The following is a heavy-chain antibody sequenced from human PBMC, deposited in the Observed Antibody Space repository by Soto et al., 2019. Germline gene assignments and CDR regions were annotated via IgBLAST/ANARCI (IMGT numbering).Heavy chain of an antibody. Sequence: GGSLRLSCAASGFTFSSYAMSWVRQAPGKGLEWVSAISGSGGSTYYADSVKGRFTISRDNSKNTLYLQMNSLRAEDTAVYYCAKDRDPRNNTKIYDYIWGVRKSPLDYWGQGTLVTVSS. CDR2: ISGSGGST. D-gene: IGHD3-16*01. CDR1: GFTFSSYA. CDR3: AKDRDPRNNTKIYDYIWGVRKSPLDY. V-gene: IGHV3-23*01. J-gene: IGHJ4*02.